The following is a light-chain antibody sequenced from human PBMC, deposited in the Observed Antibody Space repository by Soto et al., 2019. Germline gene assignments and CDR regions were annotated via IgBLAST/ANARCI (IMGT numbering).Light chain of an antibody. CDR1: HSNIGSNR. Sequence: QSVLTQPPSVSGTPGQRVTISCSGSHSNIGSNRVKWYRQFPGMAPSSLIYANDQRPSGVPDRFSGSKSGNTASLTVSGLQAEDEADYYCSSYAGSNNLEVFGTGTKVTVL. V-gene: IGLV1-44*01. J-gene: IGLJ1*01. CDR3: SSYAGSNNLEV. CDR2: AND.